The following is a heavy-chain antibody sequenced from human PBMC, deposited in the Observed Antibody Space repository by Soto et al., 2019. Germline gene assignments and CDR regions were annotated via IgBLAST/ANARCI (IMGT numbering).Heavy chain of an antibody. Sequence: QVQLVQSGAEVKKPGSSVKVSCKASGGTFSSYTISWVRQAPGQGLEWMGRIIPILGIANYAQKFQGRVTITADKSTSTDYMELSSLRSEDTAVYYCARVAGNYYDSSGSIFDPWGQGTLVTVSS. D-gene: IGHD3-22*01. V-gene: IGHV1-69*02. CDR3: ARVAGNYYDSSGSIFDP. J-gene: IGHJ5*02. CDR1: GGTFSSYT. CDR2: IIPILGIA.